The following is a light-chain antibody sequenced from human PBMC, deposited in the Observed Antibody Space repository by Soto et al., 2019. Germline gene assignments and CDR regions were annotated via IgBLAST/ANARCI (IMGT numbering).Light chain of an antibody. CDR1: QSVRSN. V-gene: IGKV3-15*01. CDR2: DAS. CDR3: QQYNTWPLT. J-gene: IGKJ3*01. Sequence: ETVMTQSPATLSVSPGERATLSCRASQSVRSNLPWYQQKPGQAPRRLIYDASTRATGIPARFSGSGSGTEFTLTISSLQSEDFAVYYCQQYNTWPLTFGPGTKVDIK.